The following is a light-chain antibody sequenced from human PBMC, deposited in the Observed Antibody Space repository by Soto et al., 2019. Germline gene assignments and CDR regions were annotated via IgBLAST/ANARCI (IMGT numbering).Light chain of an antibody. V-gene: IGLV2-14*01. J-gene: IGLJ1*01. CDR3: SSYTSSNTYV. CDR1: SSDVGSHSR. Sequence: QSALTQPASVSGSPGQSITISCTGSSSDVGSHSRVSWIQQHPGKTPKLIICEVTNRPSGVSDRFSASKSGDTASLTISGLQAEDEADYYCSSYTSSNTYVFGTGTKVTVL. CDR2: EVT.